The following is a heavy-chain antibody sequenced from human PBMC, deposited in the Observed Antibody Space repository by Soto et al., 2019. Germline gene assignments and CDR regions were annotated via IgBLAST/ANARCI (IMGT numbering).Heavy chain of an antibody. CDR3: ARDAGLISGIDY. D-gene: IGHD1-26*01. V-gene: IGHV4-31*03. CDR1: GDSVGRGGHY. Sequence: QVQLQESGPGQVKPSQTLSVSCTVSGDSVGRGGHYWTWIRQHPGKGLEWIGYIYWTGSTSYNPSLKSRVTISVDRSKNQLSLKMNSVTAADTAVYYCARDAGLISGIDYWGQGTLINVSS. J-gene: IGHJ4*02. CDR2: IYWTGST.